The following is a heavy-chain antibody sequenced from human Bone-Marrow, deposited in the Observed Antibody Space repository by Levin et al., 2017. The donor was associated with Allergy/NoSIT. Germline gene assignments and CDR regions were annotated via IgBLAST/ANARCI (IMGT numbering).Heavy chain of an antibody. J-gene: IGHJ4*02. D-gene: IGHD3-10*01. CDR2: IYPGDSDT. CDR1: AYIFTNYW. V-gene: IGHV5-51*01. Sequence: GGSLRLSCQGSAYIFTNYWIGWVRQMPGKGLEWMGIIYPGDSDTRYSPSFQGQVTISADKSISTAFLQWSSLKASDTAMYYCARLSYYLNTEIDYWGQGTQVTVSS. CDR3: ARLSYYLNTEIDY.